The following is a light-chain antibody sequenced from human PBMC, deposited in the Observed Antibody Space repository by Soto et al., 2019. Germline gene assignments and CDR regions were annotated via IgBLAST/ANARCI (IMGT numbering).Light chain of an antibody. V-gene: IGKV3-20*01. CDR3: QQYGSSLIT. CDR1: QSVSSN. J-gene: IGKJ5*01. Sequence: EIVLTQSPGTLSLSPGERATLSCRASQSVSSNLAWYQQKPGQAPRLLIYGASSRATGIPDRFSGSGSGTDFTLTISRLEPEDFAVYYCQQYGSSLITFGRGTRLEIK. CDR2: GAS.